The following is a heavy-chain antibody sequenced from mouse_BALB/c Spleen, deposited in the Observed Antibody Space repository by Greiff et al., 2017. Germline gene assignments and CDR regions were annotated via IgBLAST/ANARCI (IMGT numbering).Heavy chain of an antibody. V-gene: IGHV3-6*02. CDR2: ISYDGSN. Sequence: EVQLQESGPGLVKPSQSLSLSCSVTGYSITSGYYWNWIRQSPGNKLEWMGYISYDGSNNYNPSLKNRISITRDTSKNQFFLKLNSVTTEDTATYYCARERDAMDYWGQGTSVTVSS. CDR3: ARERDAMDY. CDR1: GYSITSGYY. J-gene: IGHJ4*01.